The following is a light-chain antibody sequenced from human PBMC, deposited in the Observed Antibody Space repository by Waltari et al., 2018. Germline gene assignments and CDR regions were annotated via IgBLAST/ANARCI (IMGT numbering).Light chain of an antibody. CDR3: CSYTSIGPVL. CDR1: SSDVGANNF. V-gene: IGLV2-23*02. J-gene: IGLJ2*01. CDR2: EVT. Sequence: QSALTQPASVSGSPGQSIAISCIGTSSDVGANNFLSWYQQLPGRAPKLMIHEVTKRPSVVSTRFSGSKSGNTASLTISGLQAEDEADYYCCSYTSIGPVLIGGGTKVTVL.